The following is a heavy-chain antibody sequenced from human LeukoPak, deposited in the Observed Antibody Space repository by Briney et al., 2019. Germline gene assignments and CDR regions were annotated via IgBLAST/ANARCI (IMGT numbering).Heavy chain of an antibody. D-gene: IGHD1-7*01. CDR1: EYTFTGYY. CDR3: AREKLELAFDI. J-gene: IGHJ3*02. V-gene: IGHV1-2*02. CDR2: INPNSGGT. Sequence: GASVKVSCKASEYTFTGYYIHWVRQAPGQGLEWMGWINPNSGGTDYAQKFQGRVSMTRDTSISTAYMELTRLRSEDTAVYYCAREKLELAFDIWGQGTMVTVSS.